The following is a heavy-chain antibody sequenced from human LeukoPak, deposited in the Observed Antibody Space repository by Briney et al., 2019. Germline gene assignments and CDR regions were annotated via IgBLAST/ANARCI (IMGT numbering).Heavy chain of an antibody. CDR3: ARPLSWFGELLFGGGYYFDY. CDR2: ISAYNGNT. V-gene: IGHV1-18*04. CDR1: GYTFTSYG. Sequence: ASVKVSCTASGYTFTSYGISWVRQAPGQGLEWMGWISAYNGNTNYAQKLQGRVTMTTDTSTSTAYMELRSLRSDDTAVYYCARPLSWFGELLFGGGYYFDYWGQGTLVTVSS. D-gene: IGHD3-10*01. J-gene: IGHJ4*02.